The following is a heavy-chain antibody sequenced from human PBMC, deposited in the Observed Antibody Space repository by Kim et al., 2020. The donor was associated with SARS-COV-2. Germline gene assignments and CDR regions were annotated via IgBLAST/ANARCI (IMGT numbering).Heavy chain of an antibody. V-gene: IGHV4-39*07. D-gene: IGHD3-22*01. J-gene: IGHJ1*01. Sequence: SETLSLTCTVSGGSISSSSYYWGWIRQPPGKGLEWIGSIYYSGSTYYNPSLKGRVTISVDTSKNQFSLKLSSVTAADTAVYYCASGRDYYDSSGYYLYFQHWGQGTLVTVSS. CDR1: GGSISSSSYY. CDR2: IYYSGST. CDR3: ASGRDYYDSSGYYLYFQH.